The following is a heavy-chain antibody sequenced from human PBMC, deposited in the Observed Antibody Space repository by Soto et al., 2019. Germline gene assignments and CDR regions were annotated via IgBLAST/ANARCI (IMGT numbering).Heavy chain of an antibody. D-gene: IGHD2-21*02. V-gene: IGHV1-46*01. Sequence: QVQLVQSGAEVKKPGASVKVSCKSSGYTFSTYYMHWVRQAPGQGPEWMGIINPRGGSTTYAQKVQGRVTMTRDTSTSTVYMELSSVRSEDTAVYYCARYRVVVTANADAFKIWSQGTMVTVSS. J-gene: IGHJ3*02. CDR3: ARYRVVVTANADAFKI. CDR1: GYTFSTYY. CDR2: INPRGGST.